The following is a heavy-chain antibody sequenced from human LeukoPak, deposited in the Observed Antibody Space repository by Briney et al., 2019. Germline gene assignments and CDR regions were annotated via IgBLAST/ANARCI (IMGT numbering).Heavy chain of an antibody. CDR1: GIAFSSYG. J-gene: IGHJ3*01. D-gene: IGHD6-13*01. Sequence: GGSLRLSCEASGIAFSSYGIHWVRQAPGKGLEWVAVIWPDGSNKYYADSVKGRFTISRDNSRNTLWLQMHSLRADDTALYYGASAAGAFDFWGRGTMVTVSS. CDR3: ASAAGAFDF. V-gene: IGHV3-33*03. CDR2: IWPDGSNK.